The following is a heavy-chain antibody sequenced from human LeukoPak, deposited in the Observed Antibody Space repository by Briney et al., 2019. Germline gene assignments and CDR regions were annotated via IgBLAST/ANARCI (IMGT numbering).Heavy chain of an antibody. Sequence: PGGPLHISVQGSGPLFTTYWIAWARQLPGKGLEWMGIVYPGEANTRYSPSFQGQVTISADKSITTAYLQWSSLKASDTAMYFCARRSAANAFDIWGQGRMVTVSS. CDR1: GPLFTTYW. J-gene: IGHJ3*02. CDR2: VYPGEANT. CDR3: ARRSAANAFDI. V-gene: IGHV5-51*01. D-gene: IGHD6-13*01.